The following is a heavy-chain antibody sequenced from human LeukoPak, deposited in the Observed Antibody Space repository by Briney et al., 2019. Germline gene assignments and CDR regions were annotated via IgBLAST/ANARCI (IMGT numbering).Heavy chain of an antibody. CDR2: ISGSGGRT. D-gene: IGHD6-19*01. J-gene: IGHJ6*02. V-gene: IGHV3-23*01. Sequence: GGSLRLSCAASGFTFSSAWMSWVRQAPGKGLEWVSAISGSGGRTYYADSVKGRFNIARDNSKNTLYLQMNSLRAEDTAVYYCARGTPSSSGWLYYGMDVWGQGTRVTVSS. CDR3: ARGTPSSSGWLYYGMDV. CDR1: GFTFSSAW.